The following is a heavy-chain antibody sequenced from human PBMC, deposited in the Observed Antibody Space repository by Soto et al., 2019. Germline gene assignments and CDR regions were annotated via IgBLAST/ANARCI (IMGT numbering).Heavy chain of an antibody. CDR1: GFTFSSYA. J-gene: IGHJ4*02. CDR3: VRDLAAAGVKYFDY. V-gene: IGHV3-30-3*01. D-gene: IGHD6-13*01. Sequence: QVQLVESGGGVVQPGRSLRLSCAASGFTFSSYAMHWVRQAPGKGLEWVAVISYDGINKYYADSVKGRFTSSRDNSKNTLFLQMNSLRPEDTAVYYCVRDLAAAGVKYFDYWGQGTLVTVSS. CDR2: ISYDGINK.